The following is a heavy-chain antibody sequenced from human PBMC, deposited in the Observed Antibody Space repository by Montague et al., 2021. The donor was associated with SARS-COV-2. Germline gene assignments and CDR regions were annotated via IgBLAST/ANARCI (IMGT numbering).Heavy chain of an antibody. V-gene: IGHV4-59*13. Sequence: ETLSPTCTVSGGSISSYFWSWIRQSPGKGLEWIGYFYHSGGTKYNPSLKSRVTISGDTSKNQFSLKLSSVTTADTAVYYCARSGAVPMDWGQGTLVAVSS. D-gene: IGHD3-10*01. CDR1: GGSISSYF. J-gene: IGHJ4*02. CDR3: ARSGAVPMD. CDR2: FYHSGGT.